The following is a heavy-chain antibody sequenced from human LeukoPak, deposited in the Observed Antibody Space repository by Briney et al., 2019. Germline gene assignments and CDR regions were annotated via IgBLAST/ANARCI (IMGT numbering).Heavy chain of an antibody. Sequence: GGSLRLSCAASGFTFSTYAMSWVRQAPGKGLEWVSLISGSDGSTYYADSVKGRFTISRDNSKNTLYLQMNSLRAEDTAVYYCVRDDDRPDNGLDYWGQGTLVTVSS. CDR1: GFTFSTYA. D-gene: IGHD3-22*01. J-gene: IGHJ4*02. CDR3: VRDDDRPDNGLDY. CDR2: ISGSDGST. V-gene: IGHV3-23*01.